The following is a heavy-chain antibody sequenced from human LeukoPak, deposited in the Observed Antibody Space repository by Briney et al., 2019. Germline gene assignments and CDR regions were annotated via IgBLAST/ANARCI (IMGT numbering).Heavy chain of an antibody. Sequence: PGGSLRLSCAASGFMLSRYSMNWVRQAPGKGLEWVSYISSSGSTIYYADSVKGRFTISRDNAKNSLYLQMNSLRAEDTAVYYCARDSPRSGYFTYYYYMDVWGKGTTVTISS. V-gene: IGHV3-48*04. D-gene: IGHD3-22*01. CDR2: ISSSGSTI. CDR1: GFMLSRYS. J-gene: IGHJ6*03. CDR3: ARDSPRSGYFTYYYYMDV.